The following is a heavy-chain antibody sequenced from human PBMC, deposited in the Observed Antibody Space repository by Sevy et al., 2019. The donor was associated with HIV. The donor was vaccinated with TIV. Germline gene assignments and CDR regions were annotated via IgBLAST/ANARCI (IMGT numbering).Heavy chain of an antibody. J-gene: IGHJ4*02. Sequence: GGSLRLSCAASEFTVSSSYMSWVRQAPGKGLEWVSILYSGGSTYYAASVKGRFAVSRDNARESLSLHMNSLRVEDTGIYYCARVGPGECSGTNCSPNDYWGQGTLVTVSS. V-gene: IGHV3-66*01. D-gene: IGHD2-2*01. CDR2: LYSGGST. CDR1: EFTVSSSY. CDR3: ARVGPGECSGTNCSPNDY.